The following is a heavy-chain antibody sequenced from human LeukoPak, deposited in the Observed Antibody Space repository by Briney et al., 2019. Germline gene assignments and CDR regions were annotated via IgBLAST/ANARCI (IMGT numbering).Heavy chain of an antibody. D-gene: IGHD6-13*01. CDR2: IKQDGSEK. CDR1: GFTFSSYW. V-gene: IGHV3-7*01. J-gene: IGHJ6*03. CDR3: ARDKSSSWYYYYYYMDV. Sequence: PGGSLRLSCAASGFTFSSYWMSWVRQAPGKGREWVANIKQDGSEKYYVDSVKGRFTISRDNAKNSLYLQMNSLRAEDTAVYYCARDKSSSWYYYYYYMDVWGKGTTVTVSS.